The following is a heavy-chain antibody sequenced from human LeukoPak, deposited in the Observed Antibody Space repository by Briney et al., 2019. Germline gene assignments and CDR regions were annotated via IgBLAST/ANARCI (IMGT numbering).Heavy chain of an antibody. CDR2: IYYSGST. J-gene: IGHJ5*02. D-gene: IGHD5-12*01. Sequence: SSVTLSLTCTVAGGSIGSSSYYWGWIRQPPGKGLEWIGSIYYSGSTYYNPSLKSRVTISVDTSKNQFSLKLSSVTAADTAVYYCARRGYDYSCFDPWGQGTLVTVSS. V-gene: IGHV4-39*01. CDR3: ARRGYDYSCFDP. CDR1: GGSIGSSSYY.